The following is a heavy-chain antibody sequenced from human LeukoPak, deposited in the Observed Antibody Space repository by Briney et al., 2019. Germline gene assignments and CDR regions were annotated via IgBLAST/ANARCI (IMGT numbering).Heavy chain of an antibody. V-gene: IGHV4-39*01. D-gene: IGHD3-22*01. CDR1: GGSISSSSYY. CDR3: ARLYYDSSGYYQICYFDY. J-gene: IGHJ4*02. Sequence: PSETLSLTCTVSGGSISSSSYYWGWIRQPPGRRLEWVGSIYYSGSTYYNPSLKSRVTISVDTSKNQFSLNLSSVTAAHTAVYYCARLYYDSSGYYQICYFDYWGQGTLVTVSS. CDR2: IYYSGST.